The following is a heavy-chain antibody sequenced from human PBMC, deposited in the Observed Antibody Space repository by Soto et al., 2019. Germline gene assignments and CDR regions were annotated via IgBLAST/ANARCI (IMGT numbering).Heavy chain of an antibody. V-gene: IGHV3-15*07. CDR1: GFTFSNAW. CDR3: TTRLQLWSPPPQFDY. Sequence: EVQLVESGGGLVKPGGSLRLSCAASGFTFSNAWMNWVRQAPGKGLEWVGRIKSKTDGGTTDYAAPVKGRFTISRDDSKNTLYLQMNSLKTEDTAVYYCTTRLQLWSPPPQFDYWGQGTLVTVSS. CDR2: IKSKTDGGTT. D-gene: IGHD5-18*01. J-gene: IGHJ4*02.